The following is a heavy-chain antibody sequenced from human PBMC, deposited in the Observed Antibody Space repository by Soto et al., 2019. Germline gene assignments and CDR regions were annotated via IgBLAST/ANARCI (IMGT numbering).Heavy chain of an antibody. CDR2: IYYSGST. CDR3: ARAVTIFGVVQSMDV. CDR1: GGSISSYY. Sequence: SETLSLTCTVSGGSISSYYWSWIRQPPGKGLEWIGYIYYSGSTNYNPSLKSRVTISVDTFKNQFSLKLSSVTAADTAVYYCARAVTIFGVVQSMDVWGKGTTVTVSS. J-gene: IGHJ6*03. D-gene: IGHD3-3*01. V-gene: IGHV4-59*01.